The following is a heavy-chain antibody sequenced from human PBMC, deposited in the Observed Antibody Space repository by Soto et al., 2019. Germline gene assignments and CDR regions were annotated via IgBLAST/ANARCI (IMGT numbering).Heavy chain of an antibody. CDR3: AKDNGGVGATALEVYYFDY. J-gene: IGHJ4*02. D-gene: IGHD1-26*01. CDR2: ISWNSGSI. V-gene: IGHV3-9*01. CDR1: GFTFDDYA. Sequence: EVQLVESGGGLVQPGRSLRLSCAASGFTFDDYAMHWVRQAPGKGLEWVSGISWNSGSIGYADSVKGRFTISRDNAKNSLYLQMNSLRAEDTALYYCAKDNGGVGATALEVYYFDYWGQGTLVTVSS.